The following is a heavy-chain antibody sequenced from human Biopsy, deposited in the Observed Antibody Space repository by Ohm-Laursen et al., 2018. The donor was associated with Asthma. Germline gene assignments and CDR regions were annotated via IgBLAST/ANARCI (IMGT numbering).Heavy chain of an antibody. CDR2: ISVYNGNT. D-gene: IGHD3-10*01. V-gene: IGHV1-18*01. Sequence: ASVKVACKTSGYIFNSAGITWVRQAPGQGLEWMGWISVYNGNTKVAQKLQDRVTMITDTSTSTAYMELRSLRSDDTAVYFCARAVDYSHYYGIDVWGQGTTVTVS. J-gene: IGHJ6*02. CDR3: ARAVDYSHYYGIDV. CDR1: GYIFNSAG.